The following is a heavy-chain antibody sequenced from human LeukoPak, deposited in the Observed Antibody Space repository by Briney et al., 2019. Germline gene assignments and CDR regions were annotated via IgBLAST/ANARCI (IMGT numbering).Heavy chain of an antibody. D-gene: IGHD3-22*01. CDR2: ISAYNGNT. Sequence: ASVKVSCKASGYTFTSYGISWVRQAPGQGLEWMGWISAYNGNTNYAQKLQGRVTMTTDTSTSTVYMELRSLRSDDTAVYYCARGRYYYDSSGYYWAPGYWGQGTLVTVSS. J-gene: IGHJ4*02. CDR3: ARGRYYYDSSGYYWAPGY. V-gene: IGHV1-18*01. CDR1: GYTFTSYG.